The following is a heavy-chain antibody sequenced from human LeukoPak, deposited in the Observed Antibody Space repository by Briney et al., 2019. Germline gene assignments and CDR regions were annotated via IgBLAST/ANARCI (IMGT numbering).Heavy chain of an antibody. CDR3: ARVLVGAFDY. V-gene: IGHV3-21*01. CDR2: ISSSSSYI. Sequence: GGSLRLSCAASGFTFSSYWMPWVRQAPGKGLEWVSSISSSSSYIYYADSVKGRFTISRDNAKNSLYLQMNSLRAEDTAVYYCARVLVGAFDYWGQGTLVTVSS. D-gene: IGHD1-26*01. CDR1: GFTFSSYW. J-gene: IGHJ4*02.